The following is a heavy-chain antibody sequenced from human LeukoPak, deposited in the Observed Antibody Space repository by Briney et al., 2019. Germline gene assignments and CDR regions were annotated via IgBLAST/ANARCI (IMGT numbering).Heavy chain of an antibody. Sequence: GASVKVSCKASGYTFNTYGISWVRQAPGQGLEWMGWISAYNGNTNYAQKFQGRVTMTTDTSTSTAYMDLRSLRSDDTAVYYCARDRDYYYDSSGYFEFDYWGQGTLVTVSS. D-gene: IGHD3-22*01. V-gene: IGHV1-18*01. J-gene: IGHJ4*02. CDR1: GYTFNTYG. CDR3: ARDRDYYYDSSGYFEFDY. CDR2: ISAYNGNT.